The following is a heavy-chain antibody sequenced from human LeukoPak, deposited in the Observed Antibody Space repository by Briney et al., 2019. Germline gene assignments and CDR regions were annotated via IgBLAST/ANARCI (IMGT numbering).Heavy chain of an antibody. CDR1: GGSLSGHY. CDR2: VSYTGRT. CDR3: ARLLDNDISGDPDTFDV. V-gene: IGHV4-59*11. D-gene: IGHD3-22*01. Sequence: LETLSLTCTVSGGSLSGHYWSWIRQPPGKRLEWIGYVSYTGRTKYNPSLQSRVIISIDTSKRQFSLKLTSVTSADTAVYSCARLLDNDISGDPDTFDVWGQGTTVIVSS. J-gene: IGHJ3*01.